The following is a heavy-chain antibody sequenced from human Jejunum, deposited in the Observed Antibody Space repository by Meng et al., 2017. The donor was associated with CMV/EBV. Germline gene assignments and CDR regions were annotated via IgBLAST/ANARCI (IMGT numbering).Heavy chain of an antibody. CDR1: FSDYS. CDR2: ISSSGSPV. J-gene: IGHJ4*02. CDR3: ARDRFFGDDGSGAYFHDY. Sequence: FSDYSMNWVRQAPGKGLEWISYISSSGSPVYYADSVKGRFTISRDNAKKSLYLQMNSLRAEDTAIYYCARDRFFGDDGSGAYFHDYWGQGTLVTVSS. V-gene: IGHV3-48*04. D-gene: IGHD3-10*01.